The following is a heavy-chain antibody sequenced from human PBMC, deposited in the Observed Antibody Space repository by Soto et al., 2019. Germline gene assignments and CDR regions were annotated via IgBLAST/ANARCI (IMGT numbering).Heavy chain of an antibody. CDR2: ISGSGDKT. V-gene: IGHV3-23*01. CDR1: GFSFSDYA. D-gene: IGHD4-17*01. J-gene: IGHJ4*02. CDR3: AKAIRLHFDY. Sequence: PGGSLRLSCKASGFSFSDYAMTWVRQAPGKGLEWVSVISGSGDKTYYADSVRGRFTISRDNSKNTLYLQMHSLRVEDTAVYYCAKAIRLHFDYWGQGTVVTVSS.